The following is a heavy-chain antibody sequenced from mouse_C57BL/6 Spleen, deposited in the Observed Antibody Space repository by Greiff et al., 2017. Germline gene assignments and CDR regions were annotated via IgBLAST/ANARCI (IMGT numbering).Heavy chain of an antibody. CDR2: ISDGGSYT. CDR3: AREEDYGSSYGFAY. V-gene: IGHV5-4*01. CDR1: GFTFSSYA. J-gene: IGHJ3*01. D-gene: IGHD1-1*01. Sequence: EVNVVESGGGLVKPGGSLKLSCAASGFTFSSYAMSWVRQTPEKRLEWVATISDGGSYTYYPDNVKGRFTISRDNAKNNLYLQMSHLKSEDTAMYYCAREEDYGSSYGFAYWGQGTLVTVSA.